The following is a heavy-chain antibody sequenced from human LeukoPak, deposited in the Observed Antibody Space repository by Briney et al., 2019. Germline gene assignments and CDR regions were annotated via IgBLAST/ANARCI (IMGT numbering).Heavy chain of an antibody. Sequence: GESLRISFKGSGYLFIRYWIGWVRPMPGEGLEWMGIIYPGDSDTRFSPSFQGQVTISADKSISTAYLQWNSLRASDTAMYYCARNQYYYDPRGYYIDYWGQGTLVTVSS. D-gene: IGHD3-22*01. CDR3: ARNQYYYDPRGYYIDY. V-gene: IGHV5-51*01. CDR1: GYLFIRYW. J-gene: IGHJ4*02. CDR2: IYPGDSDT.